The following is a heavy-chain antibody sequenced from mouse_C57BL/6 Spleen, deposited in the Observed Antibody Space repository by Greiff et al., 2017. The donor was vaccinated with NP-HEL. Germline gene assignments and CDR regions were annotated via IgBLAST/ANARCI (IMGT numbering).Heavy chain of an antibody. Sequence: VQLKQSGPVLVKPGASVKMSCKASGYTFTDYYMNWVKQSHGKSLEWIGVINPYNGGTSYNQKFKGKATLTVDKSSSTAYMELNSLTSEDSAVYYCAGDNYGYFDVWGTGTTVTVSS. CDR3: AGDNYGYFDV. J-gene: IGHJ1*03. V-gene: IGHV1-19*01. CDR2: INPYNGGT. CDR1: GYTFTDYY.